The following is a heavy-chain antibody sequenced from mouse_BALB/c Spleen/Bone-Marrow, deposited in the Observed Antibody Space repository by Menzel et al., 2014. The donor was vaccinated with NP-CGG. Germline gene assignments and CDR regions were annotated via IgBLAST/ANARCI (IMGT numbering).Heavy chain of an antibody. CDR1: GFNIKDTY. D-gene: IGHD4-1*01. CDR3: ARWEYYAMDY. CDR2: VDPANGNT. Sequence: VQLQQSGAELVKPGASVKLSCTASGFNIKDTYMHWVKQRPEQGLEWIGRVDPANGNTKYDPKFQGKATITADTSSNTAYLQLSSLTSEDAAVYYCARWEYYAMDYWGQGTSVTVSS. V-gene: IGHV14-3*02. J-gene: IGHJ4*01.